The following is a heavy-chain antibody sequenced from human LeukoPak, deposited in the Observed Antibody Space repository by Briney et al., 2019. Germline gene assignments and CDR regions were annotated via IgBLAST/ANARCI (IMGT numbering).Heavy chain of an antibody. CDR1: GFTFSGFW. Sequence: AGGSLRLSCAASGFTFSGFWMHWVRQAPGKGLVWVSCISFDGSDATYADSVKGRFTISRDNAKNTLHLQMDSLTVEDTAVYYCATRLVVTATYPFDYWGQGTLVTVSS. CDR3: ATRLVVTATYPFDY. V-gene: IGHV3-74*01. CDR2: ISFDGSDA. D-gene: IGHD2-15*01. J-gene: IGHJ4*02.